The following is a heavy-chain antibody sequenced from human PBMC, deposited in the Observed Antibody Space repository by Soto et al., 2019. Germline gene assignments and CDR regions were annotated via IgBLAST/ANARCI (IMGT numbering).Heavy chain of an antibody. D-gene: IGHD3-22*01. CDR2: ISYDGSNK. V-gene: IGHV3-30-3*01. CDR3: ARGIEYYDSSGYYPIYYYYYGMDV. Sequence: QVQLVESGGGVVQPGRSLRLSCAASGFTFSSYAMHGVRQAPGKGLEWVAVISYDGSNKCYADSVKGRFTISRDNSKNTLYLQMNSLRAEDTAVDYCARGIEYYDSSGYYPIYYYYYGMDVWGQGTTVTVSS. J-gene: IGHJ6*02. CDR1: GFTFSSYA.